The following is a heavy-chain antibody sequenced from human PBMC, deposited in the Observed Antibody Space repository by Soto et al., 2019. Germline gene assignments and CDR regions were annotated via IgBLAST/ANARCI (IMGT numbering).Heavy chain of an antibody. CDR1: GFTFSSYA. J-gene: IGHJ4*02. V-gene: IGHV3-30-3*01. CDR3: ARGGFSGYDLLDY. CDR2: ISYDGSNK. D-gene: IGHD5-12*01. Sequence: QVQLVESGGGVVQPGRSLRLSCAASGFTFSSYAMHWVRQAPGKGLEWVAVISYDGSNKYYADSMKGRFTISRDNSKNTLYLQMNSLRAEDTAVYYCARGGFSGYDLLDYWGQGTLVTVSS.